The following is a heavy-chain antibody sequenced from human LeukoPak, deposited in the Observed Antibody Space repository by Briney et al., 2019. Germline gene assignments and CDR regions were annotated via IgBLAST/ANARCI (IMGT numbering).Heavy chain of an antibody. V-gene: IGHV7-4-1*02. Sequence: ASVKVSCKASGYTFTSYAMNWVRQAPGQGLEWMGWINTNTGNPTYAQGFTGRFVFSLDTSVSTAYLQISSLKAEDTAVYYCARVVVGYGQSAPGYWGQGTLVTVSS. CDR3: ARVVVGYGQSAPGY. CDR1: GYTFTSYA. D-gene: IGHD2-8*02. J-gene: IGHJ4*02. CDR2: INTNTGNP.